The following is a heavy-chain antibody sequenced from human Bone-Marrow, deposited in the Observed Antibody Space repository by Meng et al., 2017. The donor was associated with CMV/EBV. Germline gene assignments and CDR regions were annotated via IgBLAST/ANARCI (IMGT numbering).Heavy chain of an antibody. D-gene: IGHD6-13*01. V-gene: IGHV4-59*01. CDR2: IYYSGST. CDR3: ARARYSSSWPDY. Sequence: GSLRLSCTVSGGSISSYYWSWIRQPPGKGLEWIGYIYYSGSTNYNPSLKSRVTISVDTSKNQFSLKLSSVTAADTAVYYCARARYSSSWPDYWGQGTLVTASS. CDR1: GGSISSYY. J-gene: IGHJ4*02.